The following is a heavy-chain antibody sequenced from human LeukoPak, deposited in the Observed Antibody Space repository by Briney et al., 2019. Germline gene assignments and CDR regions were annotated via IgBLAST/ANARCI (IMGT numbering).Heavy chain of an antibody. CDR2: ISNGGVTT. CDR1: GFTFSSYA. J-gene: IGHJ4*02. V-gene: IGHV3-23*01. CDR3: VRKVVVYYSGYSELPGYFDY. D-gene: IGHD1-7*01. Sequence: PGGSLRLSCAASGFTFSSYAMSWVRQAPGKGLEWVSVISNGGVTTYYIDSVRGRFTISRDSSKNTLYLQMNSLRAEDTAVYYCVRKVVVYYSGYSELPGYFDYWGQGTLVTVTS.